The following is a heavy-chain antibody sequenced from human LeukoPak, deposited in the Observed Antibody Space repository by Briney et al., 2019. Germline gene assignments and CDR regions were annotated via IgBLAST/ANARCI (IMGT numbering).Heavy chain of an antibody. CDR2: INHSGST. D-gene: IGHD4-17*01. J-gene: IGHJ4*02. CDR1: GGSFSGYY. CDR3: ARGLFTVTPFDY. V-gene: IGHV4-34*01. Sequence: SETLSLTCAVYGGSFSGYYWSWIRQPPGKGLEWIGEINHSGSTNYNPSLKSRVTISVDTSKNQCSLKLSSVTAADTAVYYCARGLFTVTPFDYWGQGTLVTVSS.